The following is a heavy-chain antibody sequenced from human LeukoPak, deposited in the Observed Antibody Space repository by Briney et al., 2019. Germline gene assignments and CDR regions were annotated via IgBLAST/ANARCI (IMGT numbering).Heavy chain of an antibody. CDR2: IYHSGST. D-gene: IGHD6-13*01. J-gene: IGHJ4*02. CDR3: ARLDLSSSSILRGYFDY. V-gene: IGHV4-4*02. Sequence: SETLFLTCAVSGGSISSSNWWSWVRQPPGKGLEWIGEIYHSGSTNYNPSLKSRVTISVDTSKNQFSLKLSSVTAADTAVYYCARLDLSSSSILRGYFDYWGQGTLVTVSS. CDR1: GGSISSSNW.